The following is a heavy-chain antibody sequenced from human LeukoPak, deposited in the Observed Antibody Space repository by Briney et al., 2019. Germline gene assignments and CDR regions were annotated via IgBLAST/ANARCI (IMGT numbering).Heavy chain of an antibody. CDR3: ARETSSSTWGFDY. D-gene: IGHD6-6*01. J-gene: IGHJ4*02. V-gene: IGHV6-1*01. Sequence: SQTLSLTCAISGDSVSSNSAAWNWIRQSPSRGLEWLGRTFYRSKWYNDYAASVKSRVTVNPDTSKNQFSLQLNSVTPEDTAMYYCARETSSSTWGFDYRGQGTLVTVSS. CDR2: TFYRSKWYN. CDR1: GDSVSSNSAA.